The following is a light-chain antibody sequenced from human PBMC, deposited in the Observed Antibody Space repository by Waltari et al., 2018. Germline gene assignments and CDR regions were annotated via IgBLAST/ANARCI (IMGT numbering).Light chain of an antibody. V-gene: IGLV2-18*02. CDR1: KTDIGDYDR. J-gene: IGLJ2*01. CDR2: EVS. Sequence: QSTLTQPPSVSGSPGQSVTISCTGAKTDIGDYDRVSWYQQAPGRAPKLLIFEVSHRHSGVPDRFSGSKSGNTASLTISGLQTDDEADYYCSSFTITTTQVLFGGGTKLTVL. CDR3: SSFTITTTQVL.